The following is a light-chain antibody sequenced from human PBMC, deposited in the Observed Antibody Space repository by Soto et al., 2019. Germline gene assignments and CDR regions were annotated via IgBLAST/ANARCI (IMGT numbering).Light chain of an antibody. Sequence: DIQMTQSPSSLSASVVDRVTITCRASQVIRNDLGWYQQKPGKAPKLLIYAASSLESGVPSRFSGSGSGTEFTLTISRLRPEDFATYFCQQSYDSPITFGQGTRLEIK. CDR2: AAS. V-gene: IGKV1-39*01. CDR3: QQSYDSPIT. J-gene: IGKJ5*01. CDR1: QVIRND.